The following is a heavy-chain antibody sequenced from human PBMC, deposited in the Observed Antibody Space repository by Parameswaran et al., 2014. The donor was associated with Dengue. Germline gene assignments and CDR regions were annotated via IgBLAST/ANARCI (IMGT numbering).Heavy chain of an antibody. CDR2: IIPILGIA. CDR3: ASCRERCGDTHYYYYGMDV. J-gene: IGHJ6*02. V-gene: IGHV1-69*02. Sequence: WVRQAPGQGLEWMGRIIPILGIANYAQKFQGRVTITADKSTSTAYMELSSLRSEDTAVYYCASCRERCGDTHYYYYGMDVWGQGTTVTVSS. D-gene: IGHD4-17*01.